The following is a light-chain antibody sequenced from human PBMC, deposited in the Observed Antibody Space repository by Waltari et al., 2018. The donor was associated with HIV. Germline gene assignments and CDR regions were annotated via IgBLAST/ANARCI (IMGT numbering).Light chain of an antibody. CDR3: QVWDSATDHVL. V-gene: IGLV3-21*04. CDR2: YDT. J-gene: IGLJ2*01. Sequence: TQPPSLSVAPGGTATITCGGTNIRRKSLHAYQQKAVQAPVVVLSYDTDRPAGIAERFSGFDSGHTASLIITRVGAGDEADYYCQVWDSATDHVLFGGGTRLTVL. CDR1: NIRRKS.